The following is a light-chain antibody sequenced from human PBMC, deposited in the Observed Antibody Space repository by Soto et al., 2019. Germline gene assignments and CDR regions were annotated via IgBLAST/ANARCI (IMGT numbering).Light chain of an antibody. J-gene: IGKJ2*01. CDR1: QSVSGW. Sequence: DIQMTQSPSTLSASVGDTFPVTCRASQSVSGWLAWYQQKPGEAPKLLIYAASGLQRGVPSRFSGSGSGTEFTLTISSLHPEDFAVYLCQQYNSWLYTFGQGTKVDIK. CDR3: QQYNSWLYT. V-gene: IGKV1-5*01. CDR2: AAS.